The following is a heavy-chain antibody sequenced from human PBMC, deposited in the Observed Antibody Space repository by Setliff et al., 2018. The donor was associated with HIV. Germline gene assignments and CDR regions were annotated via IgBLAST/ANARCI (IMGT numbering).Heavy chain of an antibody. CDR3: ATGNARHD. CDR1: GASISGYY. J-gene: IGHJ4*02. Sequence: PSETLSLTCTVSGASISGYYWSWIRQTPGKGLEWVGRIKSKTDGGTTDYAAPVKGRFTISRDDSKNTLYLQMNSLKSDDTAVYYCATGNARHDWGQGTLVTVSS. CDR2: IKSKTDGGTT. V-gene: IGHV3-15*01.